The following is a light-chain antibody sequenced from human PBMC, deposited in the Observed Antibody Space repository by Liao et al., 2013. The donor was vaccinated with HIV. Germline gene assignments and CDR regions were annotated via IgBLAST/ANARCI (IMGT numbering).Light chain of an antibody. CDR2: FDS. CDR1: SVGGTS. Sequence: SYVLTQPPSVSVAPGKTAMITCGGDSVGGTSVHWYRQKPGQAPLLVIYFDSDRPSGIPERFSGSNSGNTATLTISGTQALDEADYYCQAWDSSVVFGGGTKLTVL. CDR3: QAWDSSVV. J-gene: IGLJ2*01. V-gene: IGLV3-21*01.